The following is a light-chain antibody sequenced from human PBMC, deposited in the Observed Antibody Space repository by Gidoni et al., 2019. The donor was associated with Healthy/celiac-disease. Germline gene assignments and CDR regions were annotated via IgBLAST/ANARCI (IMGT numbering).Light chain of an antibody. J-gene: IGKJ4*01. CDR1: QSVSSY. Sequence: EIVLTQATATLSLSPGERATLTCRASQSVSSYLAWYKQKPGQAPRLLIYDASNSATGIPARFSGSGSGTDFTLTISSREPEEFAVYYCQQRSNWPPLTFGGGTKVEIK. CDR2: DAS. CDR3: QQRSNWPPLT. V-gene: IGKV3-11*01.